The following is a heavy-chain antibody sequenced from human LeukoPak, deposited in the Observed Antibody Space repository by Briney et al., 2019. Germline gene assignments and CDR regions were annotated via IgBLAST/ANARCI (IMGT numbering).Heavy chain of an antibody. CDR1: GGSISSSNW. CDR2: IYHSEST. CDR3: ARQPPSEDAFDI. V-gene: IGHV4-4*02. J-gene: IGHJ3*02. Sequence: ASETLSLTCAVSGGSISSSNWWSWVRQPPGKGLEWIGEIYHSESTNYNPSLKSRVTISVDKSKNQVSLKLSSVTAADTAIYYCARQPPSEDAFDIWGQGTMVTVSS.